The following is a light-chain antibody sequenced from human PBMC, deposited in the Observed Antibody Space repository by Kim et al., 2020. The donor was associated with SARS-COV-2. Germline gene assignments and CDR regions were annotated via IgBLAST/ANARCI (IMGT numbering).Light chain of an antibody. V-gene: IGLV3-19*01. CDR3: NCRDSSGNHVV. CDR1: SLRTFY. CDR2: GKN. J-gene: IGLJ2*01. Sequence: SSELTQDPAVSVALGQTVRITCQGDSLRTFYASWYQQKPGQAPVLVIYGKNNRPSGIPDRFSGSSSGNTASLTITGAQAEDEADYYCNCRDSSGNHVVFGGGTQLTDL.